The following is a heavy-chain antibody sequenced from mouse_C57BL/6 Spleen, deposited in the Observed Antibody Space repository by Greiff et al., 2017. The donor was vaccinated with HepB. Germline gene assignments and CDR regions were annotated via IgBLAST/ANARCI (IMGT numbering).Heavy chain of an antibody. Sequence: EVQLQESGGGLVKPGGSLKLSCAASGFTFSDYGMHWVRQAPEKGLEWVAYISSGSSTIYYADTVKGRFTISRDHAKNTLFLQMTSLRSEDTAMYYCARNGYDPSWFAYWGQGTLVTVSA. CDR3: ARNGYDPSWFAY. CDR1: GFTFSDYG. CDR2: ISSGSSTI. D-gene: IGHD2-2*01. V-gene: IGHV5-17*01. J-gene: IGHJ3*01.